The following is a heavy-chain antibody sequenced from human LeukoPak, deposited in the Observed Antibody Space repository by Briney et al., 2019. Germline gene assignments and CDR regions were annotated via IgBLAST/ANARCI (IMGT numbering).Heavy chain of an antibody. D-gene: IGHD6-13*01. Sequence: GGSLRLSCAASGFTFSSYSMNWVRQAPGKGLEWVSSISSSSSYIYYADSVKAKNSLYLQMNSLRDTAVYYCAREGYSSSWYYFDYWGQGTLVTVSS. V-gene: IGHV3-21*01. CDR1: GFTFSSYS. CDR3: AREGYSSSWYYFDY. CDR2: ISSSSSYI. J-gene: IGHJ4*02.